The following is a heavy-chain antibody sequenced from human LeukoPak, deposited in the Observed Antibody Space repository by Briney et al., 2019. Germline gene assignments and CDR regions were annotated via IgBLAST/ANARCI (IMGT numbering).Heavy chain of an antibody. CDR3: ARARYCANTICHIGGGLDV. CDR1: GVAFTNNW. V-gene: IGHV3-7*04. Sequence: GGTLRLSCAASGVAFTNNWMTWGRQAPGKRVGWVASIKQEGRVTFYVASVKRPFTLSRDNVRDSVYLQLTIVRAEDAAVYSCARARYCANTICHIGGGLDVWGPGTPVTVSS. D-gene: IGHD2-8*01. CDR2: IKQEGRVT. J-gene: IGHJ6*02.